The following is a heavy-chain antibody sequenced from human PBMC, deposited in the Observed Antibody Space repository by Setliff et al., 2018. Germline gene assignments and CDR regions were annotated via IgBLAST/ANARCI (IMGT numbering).Heavy chain of an antibody. CDR1: GASISTTYYY. V-gene: IGHV4-39*07. J-gene: IGHJ5*02. Sequence: KASETLSLTCSVSGASISTTYYYWDWIRQSPEKGLEWIGTIYQNGITYYNPSVKSRVTISVDKSKNQFSLSLRSVTAADTAVYYCATDGPVLNGDYISWGLGTLVTVSS. CDR2: IYQNGIT. CDR3: ATDGPVLNGDYIS. D-gene: IGHD3-10*01.